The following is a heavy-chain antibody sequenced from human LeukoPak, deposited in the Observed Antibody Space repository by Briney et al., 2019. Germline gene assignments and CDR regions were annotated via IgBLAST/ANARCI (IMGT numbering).Heavy chain of an antibody. D-gene: IGHD3-10*01. V-gene: IGHV3-23*01. Sequence: GGSLRLSCAASGFTFNNYGMSWVRQAPGKGLEWVSGISGSGGSTYYADSVKGRFTISRDNSKNALYLQMNSLRAEDTAVYYCAKDQGYYGSGSYYPYWGQGTLVTASS. J-gene: IGHJ4*02. CDR1: GFTFNNYG. CDR2: ISGSGGST. CDR3: AKDQGYYGSGSYYPY.